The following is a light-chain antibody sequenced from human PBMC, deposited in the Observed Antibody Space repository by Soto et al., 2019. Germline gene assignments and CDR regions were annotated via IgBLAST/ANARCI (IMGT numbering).Light chain of an antibody. CDR1: NIGSKS. CDR3: QVWDSGSDHYV. V-gene: IGLV3-21*02. J-gene: IGLJ1*01. CDR2: DDT. Sequence: SYELTQPPALSVAPGQTARMTCGGNNIGSKSVHWYQQKPGQAPVLVVYDDTDRPSGIPERFSGSNSANTATLTISRVEAGDEADYYCQVWDSGSDHYVFGTGTKVTVL.